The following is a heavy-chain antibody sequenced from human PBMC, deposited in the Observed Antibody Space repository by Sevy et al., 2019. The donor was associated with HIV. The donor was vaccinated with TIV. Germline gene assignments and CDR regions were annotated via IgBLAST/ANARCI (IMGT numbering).Heavy chain of an antibody. V-gene: IGHV1-69*13. CDR2: IIPIFGTA. CDR1: GGTFSSYA. D-gene: IGHD6-13*01. CDR3: ARSGQQQLVLRHFDY. J-gene: IGHJ4*02. Sequence: ASVKVSCKASGGTFSSYAISWVRQAPGQGLEWMGGIIPIFGTANYAQTFQGRVTITADESTSTAYMELSSLRSEDTAVYYCARSGQQQLVLRHFDYWGQGTLVTVSS.